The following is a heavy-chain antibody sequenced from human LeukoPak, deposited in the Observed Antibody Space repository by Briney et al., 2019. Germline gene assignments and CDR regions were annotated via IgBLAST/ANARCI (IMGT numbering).Heavy chain of an antibody. CDR2: INHSGST. V-gene: IGHV4-34*01. D-gene: IGHD3-10*01. Sequence: SETLSLTCAVYGGSFSGYYWSWIRQPPGKGLEWIGEINHSGSTNYNPSLKSRVTISVDTSKNQFSLKLSSVTAADTAVYYCARAPLWFGENYYYYYYMDVWGKGTTVTVSS. J-gene: IGHJ6*03. CDR3: ARAPLWFGENYYYYYYMDV. CDR1: GGSFSGYY.